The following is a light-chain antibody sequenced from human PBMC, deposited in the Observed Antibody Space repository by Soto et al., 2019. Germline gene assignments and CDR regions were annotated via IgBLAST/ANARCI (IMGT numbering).Light chain of an antibody. CDR1: NSNVGSNT. CDR3: AAWDDSLKAVV. J-gene: IGLJ2*01. V-gene: IGLV1-44*01. CDR2: HNN. Sequence: QSVLTQPPSASGTPGQRVTISCSGSNSNVGSNTVDWYQQLPGTAPKLLIYHNNQRPSGVPDRLSGSKSGTSASLAISGLQSEDEADYYCAAWDDSLKAVVFGGGTKLTV.